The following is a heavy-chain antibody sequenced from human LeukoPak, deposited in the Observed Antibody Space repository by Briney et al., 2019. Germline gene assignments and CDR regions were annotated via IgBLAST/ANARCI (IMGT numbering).Heavy chain of an antibody. D-gene: IGHD4-17*01. J-gene: IGHJ4*02. V-gene: IGHV4-59*01. CDR1: GGSISSYY. CDR2: IYYSGST. Sequence: SGTLSLTCTVSGGSISSYYWSWIRQPPGKGLEWIGYIYYSGSTNYNPSLKSRVTISVDTSKNQFSLKLSSVTAADTAVYYCAGADYGDYGVDYWGQGTLVTVSS. CDR3: AGADYGDYGVDY.